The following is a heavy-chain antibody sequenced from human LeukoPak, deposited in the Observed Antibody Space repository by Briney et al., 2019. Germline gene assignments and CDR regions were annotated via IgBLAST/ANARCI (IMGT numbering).Heavy chain of an antibody. CDR1: GFTFSSYS. V-gene: IGHV3-48*01. J-gene: IGHJ3*02. CDR2: ISSSSSTI. Sequence: PGGSLRLSCAASGFTFSSYSMNWVRQAPGKGLEWVSYISSSSSTIYYAYSVKGRFTISRDNAKNSLYLQMNSLRAEDTAVCYCEGWSGYIHDAFDIWGQGTMVTVSS. CDR3: EGWSGYIHDAFDI. D-gene: IGHD3-3*01.